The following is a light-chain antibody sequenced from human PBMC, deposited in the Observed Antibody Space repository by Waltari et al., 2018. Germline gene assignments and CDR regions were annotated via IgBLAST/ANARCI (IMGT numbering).Light chain of an antibody. V-gene: IGLV2-14*03. CDR2: DVS. CDR3: SSYISSDTLEL. CDR1: SSDAGGSNY. J-gene: IGLJ2*01. Sequence: HSALTQPASVSGSPGQSITISCTGTSSDAGGSNYVSWYQQHPGKAPKLMIFDVSYRPSGISNRFSGSKSGNTASLTISGLQAEDEADYYCSSYISSDTLELFGGGTSLTVL.